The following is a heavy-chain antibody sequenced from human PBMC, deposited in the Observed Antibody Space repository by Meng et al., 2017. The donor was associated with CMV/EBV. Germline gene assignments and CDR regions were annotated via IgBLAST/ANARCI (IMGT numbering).Heavy chain of an antibody. CDR3: ARDLSGSRDY. D-gene: IGHD1-26*01. CDR1: GFTLSNYW. V-gene: IGHV3-74*01. J-gene: IGHJ4*02. CDR2: INEDGRIT. Sequence: ELNMVESVGCLIRRGVSLSLSLEDSGFTLSNYWMHWVRQVPGEGLVWVSRINEDGRITSSADSVKGRFTISRDNARNTLYLQMNSLRADDSAVYYCARDLSGSRDYWGRGTLVTVSS.